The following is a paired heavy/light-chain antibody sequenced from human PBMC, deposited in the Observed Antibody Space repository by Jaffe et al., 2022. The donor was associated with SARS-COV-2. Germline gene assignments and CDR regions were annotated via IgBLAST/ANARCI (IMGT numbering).Heavy chain of an antibody. Sequence: EVQLVESGGGLVQPGGSLRLSCVTSGFTFSTYSMNWVRQAPGRGLEWVSYISSSSSTLYYSDSVKGRFTISRDNAKSSLYLQMNGLRDEDSAVYYCARAWHYYGMDVWGQGTTVTVSS. V-gene: IGHV3-48*02. CDR3: ARAWHYYGMDV. J-gene: IGHJ6*02. CDR2: ISSSSSTL. CDR1: GFTFSTYS.
Light chain of an antibody. CDR3: QQLSSYPYT. Sequence: DIQLTQSPSFLSASVGDRVTITCRASQGISSFLAWYHQKPGKAPNLLIYAASTLQSGVPSRFSGSGSGTEFTLTISSLQPEDFATYYCQQLSSYPYTFGQGTKLEIK. CDR1: QGISSF. CDR2: AAS. V-gene: IGKV1-9*01. J-gene: IGKJ2*01.